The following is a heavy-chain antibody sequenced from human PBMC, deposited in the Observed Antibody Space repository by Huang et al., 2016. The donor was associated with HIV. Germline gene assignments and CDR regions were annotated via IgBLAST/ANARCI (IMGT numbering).Heavy chain of an antibody. CDR1: GGSLSVHY. CDR3: ARPRMTATSSDSTWSFFDS. D-gene: IGHD2-21*02. Sequence: QVQLQQWGAGLLKPSGALSLKCAVSGGSLSVHYWTWIRLSPGKRLEWIGELNHRGISTYNPALRSRVTMPVDMSKNQFSLNLTSLTAADTAVYYCARPRMTATSSDSTWSFFDSWGQGTLVIVSS. V-gene: IGHV4-34*02. J-gene: IGHJ4*02. CDR2: LNHRGIS.